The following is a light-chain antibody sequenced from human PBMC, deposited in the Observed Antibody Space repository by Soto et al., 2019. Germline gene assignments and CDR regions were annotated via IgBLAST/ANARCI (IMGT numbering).Light chain of an antibody. CDR2: PTP. CDR3: QQYCNYPVVT. Sequence: IVLTQSPATLSLSPGERATLSCRAIQRVSSSYFAWYQQKPGQAPRLLIYPTPTRTTGIPDRFSGSGSGAEFTLTIIRLEHEDVAVYYCQQYCNYPVVTFGPGTKVEIK. CDR1: QRVSSSY. V-gene: IGKV3-20*01. J-gene: IGKJ3*01.